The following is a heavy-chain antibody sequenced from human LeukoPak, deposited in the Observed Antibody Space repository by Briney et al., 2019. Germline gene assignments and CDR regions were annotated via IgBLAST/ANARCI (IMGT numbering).Heavy chain of an antibody. V-gene: IGHV1-2*02. Sequence: ASVKVSCKASGYTFTGYYMHWVRQAPGQGLEWMGWINPNSGGTNYAQKFQGRVTMTRDTSISTAYMELSRLRSDDTAVYYCATVRRRATYYYDSSGYFYWGQGTLVTVSS. CDR1: GYTFTGYY. CDR2: INPNSGGT. J-gene: IGHJ4*02. D-gene: IGHD3-22*01. CDR3: ATVRRRATYYYDSSGYFY.